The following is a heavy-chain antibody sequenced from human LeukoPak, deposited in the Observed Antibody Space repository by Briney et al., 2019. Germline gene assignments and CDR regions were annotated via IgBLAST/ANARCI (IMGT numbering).Heavy chain of an antibody. CDR3: ARRNAFEI. V-gene: IGHV3-11*03. Sequence: GGSLSLSCAASGFTFSDYYMNWIRQAPGKGLEWVAYISSSSDYTNYADSVKGRFTVSRDNAKNSLYLQMNSLRAEDTAVYYCARRNAFEIWGQGTMVTVSS. CDR2: ISSSSDYT. J-gene: IGHJ3*02. CDR1: GFTFSDYY.